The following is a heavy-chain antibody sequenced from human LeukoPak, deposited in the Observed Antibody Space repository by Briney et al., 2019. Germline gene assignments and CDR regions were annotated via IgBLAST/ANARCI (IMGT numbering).Heavy chain of an antibody. J-gene: IGHJ6*03. D-gene: IGHD2-15*01. V-gene: IGHV4-38-2*02. Sequence: SETLSLTRTVSNSSINSGYYWGWIRQPPGKGLEWIGSIYHSGSTSYNPSLKSRVAISVDTSKNQFSLKLSSVTAADTAVYYCARTTEGYCRGRSCYSYYYYMDVWGKGTTVTVSS. CDR1: NSSINSGYY. CDR2: IYHSGST. CDR3: ARTTEGYCRGRSCYSYYYYMDV.